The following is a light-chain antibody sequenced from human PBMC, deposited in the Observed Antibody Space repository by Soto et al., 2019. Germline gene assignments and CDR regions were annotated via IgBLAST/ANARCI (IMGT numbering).Light chain of an antibody. V-gene: IGLV2-14*01. CDR2: EVS. J-gene: IGLJ1*01. CDR1: SSDVGGYNY. CDR3: SSYTSSSTYV. Sequence: QSALTQPASVSGSPGQSITISCPGTSSDVGGYNYVSWYQQHPGKAPKLMIYEVSNRPSGVSNRFSGSKPGNTASLTISGLQAEDEADYYCSSYTSSSTYVFGTGTKLTVL.